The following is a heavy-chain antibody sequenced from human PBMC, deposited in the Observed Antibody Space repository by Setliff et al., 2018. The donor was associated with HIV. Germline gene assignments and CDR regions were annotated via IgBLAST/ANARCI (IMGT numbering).Heavy chain of an antibody. CDR1: RGSMTGHY. Sequence: LSLTCSVSRGSMTGHYWTWFRQPPGKGLEWIGYLHSRESSRVSDTPNYNPSLKSRITISLDTSKRQFSLTRTSVTAADTVVYYCARGLSSQTYWGTRPLGLDYWGQGSLVTVSS. CDR3: ARGLSSQTYWGTRPLGLDY. CDR2: LHSRESSRVSDTP. V-gene: IGHV4-4*08. D-gene: IGHD2-2*01. J-gene: IGHJ4*01.